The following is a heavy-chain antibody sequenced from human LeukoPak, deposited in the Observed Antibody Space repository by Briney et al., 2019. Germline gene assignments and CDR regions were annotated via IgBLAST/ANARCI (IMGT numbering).Heavy chain of an antibody. CDR3: ARAALYYGSSGLLGH. CDR2: ISADTVNT. J-gene: IGHJ4*02. D-gene: IGHD3-22*01. V-gene: IGHV1-18*01. CDR1: GYTFSSFG. Sequence: GASVKASCKATGYTFSSFGISWVRRAPGQGLEWLGWISADTVNTKYTEKLQGRVTMTRDTSTSTAYMELKSLRSDDTAVYYCARAALYYGSSGLLGHWGQGTLVTVSS.